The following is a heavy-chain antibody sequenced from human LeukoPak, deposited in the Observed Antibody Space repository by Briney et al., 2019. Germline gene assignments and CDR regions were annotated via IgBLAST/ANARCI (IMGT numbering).Heavy chain of an antibody. V-gene: IGHV4-59*01. J-gene: IGHJ3*02. Sequence: ESSETLSLTCAVYGGSFSGYYWSWIRQPPGKGLEWIGYIYYSGSTNYNPSLKSRVTISVDTSKNQFSLKLSSVTAADTAVYYCARDYGSGAFDIWGQGTMVTVSS. CDR3: ARDYGSGAFDI. D-gene: IGHD3-10*01. CDR2: IYYSGST. CDR1: GGSFSGYY.